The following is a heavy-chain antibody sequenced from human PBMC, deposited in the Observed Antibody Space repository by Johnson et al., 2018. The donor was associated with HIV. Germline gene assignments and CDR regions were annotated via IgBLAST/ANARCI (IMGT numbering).Heavy chain of an antibody. CDR3: TTEWEYYYDSGRLDAFDI. J-gene: IGHJ3*02. Sequence: VQLVESGGGLVQPGRSLRLSCAASGFTLDEYAMHWVRQAPGKGLEWVSGIKRQTDGGTAEYGVLVKGRFTISRDESKNMLKLQMNRMKTVDTAVYYCTTEWEYYYDSGRLDAFDIWGQGTMVTVSS. CDR2: IKRQTDGGTA. D-gene: IGHD3-10*01. V-gene: IGHV3-15*07. CDR1: GFTLDEYA.